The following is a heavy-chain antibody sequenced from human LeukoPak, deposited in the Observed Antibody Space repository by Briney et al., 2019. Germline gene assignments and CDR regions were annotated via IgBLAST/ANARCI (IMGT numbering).Heavy chain of an antibody. D-gene: IGHD1-1*01. V-gene: IGHV3-30*04. CDR3: ARDPRQLERLGFDY. CDR1: GFTFSSYA. CDR2: ISYDGSNK. Sequence: PGRSLRLSCAASGFTFSSYAMHWVRQAPGKGLEWVAVISYDGSNKYYADPVKGRFTISRDNSKNTLYLQMNSLRAEDTAVYYCARDPRQLERLGFDYWGQGTLVTVSS. J-gene: IGHJ4*02.